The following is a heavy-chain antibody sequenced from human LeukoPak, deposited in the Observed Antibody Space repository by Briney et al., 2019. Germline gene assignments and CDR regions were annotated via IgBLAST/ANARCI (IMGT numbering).Heavy chain of an antibody. D-gene: IGHD2-15*01. V-gene: IGHV1-18*01. CDR1: GYTFTSYG. Sequence: ASVKVSCKASGYTFTSYGISWVRQAPGQGLEWMGWISAYNGNTNYAQKFQGRVTMTRDTSISTAYMELSRLRSDDTAVYYCARALPYYYYYMDVWGKGTTVTISS. J-gene: IGHJ6*03. CDR3: ARALPYYYYYMDV. CDR2: ISAYNGNT.